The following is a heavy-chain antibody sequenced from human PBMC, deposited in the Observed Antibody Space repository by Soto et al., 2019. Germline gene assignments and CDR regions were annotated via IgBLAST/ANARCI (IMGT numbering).Heavy chain of an antibody. CDR1: GFTFSSHS. CDR3: ARDLWNDYDNWFDS. CDR2: ISSSSSTI. V-gene: IGHV3-48*02. D-gene: IGHD1-1*01. Sequence: EVQLVESGGGLVQPGGSLRLCCAASGFTFSSHSMNWVRQAPGKGLEWVSYISSSSSTISYADSVKGRFTISRDNAKNSLYLQMNSLRDEDTAVYYCARDLWNDYDNWFDSWGQGTLVTVSS. J-gene: IGHJ5*01.